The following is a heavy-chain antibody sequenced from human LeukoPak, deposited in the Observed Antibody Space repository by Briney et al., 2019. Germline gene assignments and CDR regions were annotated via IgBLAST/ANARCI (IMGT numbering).Heavy chain of an antibody. D-gene: IGHD3-3*01. CDR1: GFTFSSYG. CDR3: ARDYDFWSGYYDSHDAFDI. Sequence: GGSLRLSCAASGFTFSSYGMHWVRQAPGKGLEWVAFIRYDGSNKYYADSVKGRFTISRDNSKNTLYLQMNSLRAEDTAVYYCARDYDFWSGYYDSHDAFDIWGQGTMVTVSS. CDR2: IRYDGSNK. J-gene: IGHJ3*02. V-gene: IGHV3-30*02.